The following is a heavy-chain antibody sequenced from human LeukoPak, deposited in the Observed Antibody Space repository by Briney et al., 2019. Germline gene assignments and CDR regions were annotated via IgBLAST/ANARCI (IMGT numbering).Heavy chain of an antibody. D-gene: IGHD6-13*01. V-gene: IGHV1-18*01. CDR2: ISAYNGNT. CDR3: AVAAAGNNYFDY. J-gene: IGHJ4*02. Sequence: GASVKVSCKASGHTFTSYGISWVRQAPGQGLEWMGWISAYNGNTNYAQKLQGRVTMTTDTSTSTAYMELRSLRSDDTAVYYCAVAAAGNNYFDYWGQGTLVTVSS. CDR1: GHTFTSYG.